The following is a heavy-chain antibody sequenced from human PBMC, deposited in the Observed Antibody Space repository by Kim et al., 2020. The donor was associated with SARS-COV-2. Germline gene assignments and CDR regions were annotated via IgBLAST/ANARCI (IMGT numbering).Heavy chain of an antibody. D-gene: IGHD6-13*01. J-gene: IGHJ4*02. Sequence: ADFVKGRLNIPRDHAKNSLYLQMNSLGAEHTAVYYCARVSLGRSSWYYFDYWGRGTLVTVST. CDR3: ARVSLGRSSWYYFDY. V-gene: IGHV3-11*05.